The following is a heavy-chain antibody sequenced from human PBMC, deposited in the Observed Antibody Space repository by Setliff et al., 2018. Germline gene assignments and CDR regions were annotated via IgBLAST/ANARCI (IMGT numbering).Heavy chain of an antibody. Sequence: SETLSLTCTVSGYSIRSDYYWGWIRQPPGKGLEWIGSLYHTGSTDYNPSLNSRVTISVDTSKNQFSLKLTSVTAADTAVYYCAREWGSSSWSSPRYYYYGMDVWGQGTTVTVSS. D-gene: IGHD6-13*01. J-gene: IGHJ6*02. CDR1: GYSIRSDYY. V-gene: IGHV4-38-2*02. CDR2: LYHTGST. CDR3: AREWGSSSWSSPRYYYYGMDV.